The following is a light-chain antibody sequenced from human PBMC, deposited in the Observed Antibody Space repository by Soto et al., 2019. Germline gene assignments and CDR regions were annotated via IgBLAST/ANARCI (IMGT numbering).Light chain of an antibody. CDR3: QVYGFLLNT. CDR1: ESVSNTF. J-gene: IGKJ2*01. V-gene: IGKV3D-20*02. CDR2: ATS. Sequence: PATQPLKKGERSSLCCSAGESVSNTFLAWYQHKPGQTPRLLIYATSTRATGIPDRFSGSGSGTDFALSISRLEPEDGTRYRCQVYGFLLNTF.